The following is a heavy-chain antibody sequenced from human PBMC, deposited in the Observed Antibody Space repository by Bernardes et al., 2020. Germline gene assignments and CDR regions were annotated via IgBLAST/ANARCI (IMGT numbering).Heavy chain of an antibody. V-gene: IGHV1-18*01. D-gene: IGHD2-15*01. CDR2: ISAYNGNT. CDR3: ARGESVVVAATIMEDAFDI. Sequence: ASVKVSCKASGYTFTSYGISWVRQAPGQGLEWMGWISAYNGNTNYAQKLQGRVTMTTDTSTSTAYMELRSLRSDDTAVYYCARGESVVVAATIMEDAFDIWGQGTMVTVSS. J-gene: IGHJ3*02. CDR1: GYTFTSYG.